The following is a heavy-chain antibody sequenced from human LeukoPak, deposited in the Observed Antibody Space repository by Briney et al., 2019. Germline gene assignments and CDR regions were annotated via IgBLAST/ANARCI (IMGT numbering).Heavy chain of an antibody. CDR3: ARAAGWLDP. D-gene: IGHD6-13*01. CDR1: GYIFSDYY. J-gene: IGHJ5*02. CDR2: ISNNGRTI. V-gene: IGHV3-11*01. Sequence: GGSLRLSCAASGYIFSDYYMSWIRQAPGKGLEWISYISNNGRTIHYADSVKGRFIISRDNTKKSLYLQMNSLRVEDTAVYYCARAAGWLDPWGRGTLVTVPS.